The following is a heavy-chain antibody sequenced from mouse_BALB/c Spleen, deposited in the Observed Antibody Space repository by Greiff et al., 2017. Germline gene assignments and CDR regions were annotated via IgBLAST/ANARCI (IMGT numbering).Heavy chain of an antibody. J-gene: IGHJ1*01. CDR2: INPGSGGT. CDR3: ARERTWLVKDFDD. V-gene: IGHV1-54*01. Sequence: GQLQESGAELVRPGPSVKVSCKASGYAFTNYLIEWVKQRPGQGLEWIGVINPGSGGTNYNEKFKGKATLTVDKSSSTAYMQLSSLTSEDSAVYYCARERTWLVKDFDDWGAGTTVTVSS. CDR1: GYAFTNYL. D-gene: IGHD2-2*01.